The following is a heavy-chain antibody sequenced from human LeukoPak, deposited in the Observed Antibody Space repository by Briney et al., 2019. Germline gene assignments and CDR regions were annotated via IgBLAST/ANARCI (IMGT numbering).Heavy chain of an antibody. D-gene: IGHD6-13*01. Sequence: PSETLSLTCTVSGGSITSYYWSWIRQPPGNGLEWIGYIYYSGSTNYNPSLKSRVTISVDTSKNQFSLKLSSVTAADTAVYYCARLTGIAAAGDYWGQGTLVTVSS. CDR3: ARLTGIAAAGDY. V-gene: IGHV4-59*08. CDR2: IYYSGST. CDR1: GGSITSYY. J-gene: IGHJ4*02.